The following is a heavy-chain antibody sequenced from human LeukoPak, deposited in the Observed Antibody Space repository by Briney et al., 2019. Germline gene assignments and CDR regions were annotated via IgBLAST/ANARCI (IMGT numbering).Heavy chain of an antibody. D-gene: IGHD3-22*01. J-gene: IGHJ6*03. Sequence: GGSLRLSCAASGFTFSSYGMSWVRQAPGKGLEWVSAISGSGGSTYYADSVKGRFTISRDNSKNTLYLQMNSLRAEDTAVYYCAKGGVYYDSSGPQYYYYYYMDVWGKGTTVTISS. CDR2: ISGSGGST. CDR3: AKGGVYYDSSGPQYYYYYYMDV. CDR1: GFTFSSYG. V-gene: IGHV3-23*01.